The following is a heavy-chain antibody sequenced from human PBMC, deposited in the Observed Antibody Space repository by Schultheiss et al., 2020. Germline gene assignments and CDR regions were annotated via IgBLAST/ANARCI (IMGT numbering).Heavy chain of an antibody. CDR2: INHSGST. V-gene: IGHV4-34*01. D-gene: IGHD6-19*01. J-gene: IGHJ4*02. Sequence: SETLSLTCAVYGGSFSGYYWSWIRQPPGKGLEWIGEINHSGSTNYNPSLKSRVTISVDTSKNQFSLKLSSVTAADTAVFYCARGYGSVAAPFDYWGQGTLVTVSS. CDR3: ARGYGSVAAPFDY. CDR1: GGSFSGYY.